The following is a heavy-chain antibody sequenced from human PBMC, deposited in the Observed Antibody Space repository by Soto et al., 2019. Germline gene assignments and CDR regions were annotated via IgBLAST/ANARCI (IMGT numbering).Heavy chain of an antibody. V-gene: IGHV1-18*01. CDR1: RYTVTSYC. CDR3: ARDVATQSFDY. CDR2: ISAYNGNT. Sequence: XSVKVSCKASRYTVTSYCISWVRQAPGQGLEWMGWISAYNGNTNYAQKLQGRVTMTTDTSTSTAYMELRSLRSDDTAVYYCARDVATQSFDYWGQGTLVTVSS. J-gene: IGHJ4*02. D-gene: IGHD5-12*01.